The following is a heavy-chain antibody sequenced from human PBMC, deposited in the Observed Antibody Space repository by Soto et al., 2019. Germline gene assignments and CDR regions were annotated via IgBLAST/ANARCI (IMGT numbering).Heavy chain of an antibody. J-gene: IGHJ5*02. CDR2: INAGNGNT. Sequence: GASVKVSCKASGYTFTSYAMHWVRQATGQRLEWMGWINAGNGNTKYSQKFQGRVTITRDNSEATVFLQMNTLRVEDTAVYYCTKDEFANYVGWFDTWGQGTLVTVSS. CDR3: TKDEFANYVGWFDT. D-gene: IGHD3-16*01. CDR1: GYTFTSYA. V-gene: IGHV1-3*01.